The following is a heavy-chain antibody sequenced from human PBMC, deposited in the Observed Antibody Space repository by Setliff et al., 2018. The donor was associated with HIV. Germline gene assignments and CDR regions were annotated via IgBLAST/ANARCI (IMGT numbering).Heavy chain of an antibody. D-gene: IGHD1-26*01. CDR1: GGSIGSGSHY. CDR2: IYTTGST. V-gene: IGHV4-61*09. J-gene: IGHJ3*02. CDR3: AKTSVGATGLYAFDI. Sequence: PSETLSLTCTVSGGSIGSGSHYWSWIRQPAGKGLEWIGHIYTTGSTNYNPSLKSQVTISADTSNNQFSLRLTSMTAADTAVYYCAKTSVGATGLYAFDIWGQGTMVTVSS.